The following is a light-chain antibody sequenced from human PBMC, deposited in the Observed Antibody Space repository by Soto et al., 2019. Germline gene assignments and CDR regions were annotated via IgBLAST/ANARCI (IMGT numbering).Light chain of an antibody. CDR3: QHYNSYSEA. CDR2: DAS. Sequence: DIQMAQSPSTPSASVGDRVTLSCRASQSISSWLAWYQQKPGKAPNLLIYDASSLQSGVPSRFSGSGSWTEFTLTISSLQPDDFETYYCQHYNSYSEAFGQGTKVDI. J-gene: IGKJ1*01. V-gene: IGKV1-5*01. CDR1: QSISSW.